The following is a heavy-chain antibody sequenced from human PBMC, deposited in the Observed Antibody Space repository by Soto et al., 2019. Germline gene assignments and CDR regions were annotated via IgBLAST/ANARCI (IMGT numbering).Heavy chain of an antibody. V-gene: IGHV3-15*01. CDR1: GFTFSTAW. CDR2: IISKTDGGTT. Sequence: PGGSLRLSCEASGFTFSTAWMSWVRQAPGQGLEWVGRIISKTDGGTTDYAAPVKGRFTISRDDSKNTLYLQMNSLKTEDTAVYYCTTGTWIQLWLPDYWGQGTLVTVSS. J-gene: IGHJ4*02. D-gene: IGHD5-18*01. CDR3: TTGTWIQLWLPDY.